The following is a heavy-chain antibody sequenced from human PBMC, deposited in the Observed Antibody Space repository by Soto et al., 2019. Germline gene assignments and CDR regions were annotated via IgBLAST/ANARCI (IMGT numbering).Heavy chain of an antibody. D-gene: IGHD1-7*01. Sequence: ASVKVSCKAAGYTFTNNVIHWLRQAQGQTLEWMGWIHTAKGNTKYSQKFEARVTLTSDTAASTAYMELNSLRSDDTAVYYSARDPIWTYTWNYARLNYLDPWVQGALVTISS. CDR3: ARDPIWTYTWNYARLNYLDP. V-gene: IGHV1-3*04. CDR1: GYTFTNNV. CDR2: IHTAKGNT. J-gene: IGHJ5*02.